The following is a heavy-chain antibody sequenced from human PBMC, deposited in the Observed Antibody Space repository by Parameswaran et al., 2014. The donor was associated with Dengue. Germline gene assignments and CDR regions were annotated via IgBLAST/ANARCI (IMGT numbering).Heavy chain of an antibody. Sequence: WIRQPPGKGLEWIGSIYYSGSTYYNPSLKSRVTISVDTSKNQFSLKLSSVTAADTAVYCCARVYRYYDYVWGSYRYEPRFDYWGPGNPGHRLL. V-gene: IGHV4-39*07. J-gene: IGHJ4*02. CDR3: ARVYRYYDYVWGSYRYEPRFDY. D-gene: IGHD3-16*02. CDR2: IYYSGST.